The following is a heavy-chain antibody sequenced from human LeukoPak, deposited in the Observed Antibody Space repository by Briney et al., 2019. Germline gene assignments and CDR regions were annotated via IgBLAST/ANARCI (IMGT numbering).Heavy chain of an antibody. CDR1: GGSFSGYY. Sequence: SETLSLTCAVYGGSFSGYYWSWIRQPPGKGLEWIGEINHSGSTNYNPSLKSRVTISVDTSKNQFSLKLSSVTAADTAVYYCARGGDTAMVTNGYFQRWGQGTLVTVSS. D-gene: IGHD5-18*01. V-gene: IGHV4-34*01. CDR2: INHSGST. J-gene: IGHJ1*01. CDR3: ARGGDTAMVTNGYFQR.